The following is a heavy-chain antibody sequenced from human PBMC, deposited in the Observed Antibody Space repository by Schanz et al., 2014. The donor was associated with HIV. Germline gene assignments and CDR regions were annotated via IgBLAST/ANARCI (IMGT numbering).Heavy chain of an antibody. V-gene: IGHV3-21*02. CDR1: GFSFSSFS. CDR2: IGSGGGYK. CDR3: ARDLHDYGDARTDY. Sequence: EVQLVESGGGLVEPGGSLRLSCEASGFSFSSFSMNWVRQAPGKGLEWVSSIGSGGGYKYYADSVNGRFTISRDNAKNSLHLQMSRLGAEDTAVYYCARDLHDYGDARTDYWGQGILVTVS. J-gene: IGHJ4*02. D-gene: IGHD4-17*01.